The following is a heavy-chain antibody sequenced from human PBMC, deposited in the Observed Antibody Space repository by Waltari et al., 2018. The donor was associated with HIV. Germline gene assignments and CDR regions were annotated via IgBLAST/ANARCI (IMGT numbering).Heavy chain of an antibody. CDR2: IYTSGST. J-gene: IGHJ4*02. CDR3: AATRLFGVVIPPSFDY. V-gene: IGHV4-61*02. D-gene: IGHD3-3*01. CDR1: GGSISSGSYY. Sequence: QVQLQESGPGLVKPSQTLSLTCPVSGGSISSGSYYWSWIRQPAGKGLEWIGRIYTSGSTNYNPSLKSRVTISVDTSKNQFSLKLSSVTAADTAVYYCAATRLFGVVIPPSFDYWGQGTLVTVSS.